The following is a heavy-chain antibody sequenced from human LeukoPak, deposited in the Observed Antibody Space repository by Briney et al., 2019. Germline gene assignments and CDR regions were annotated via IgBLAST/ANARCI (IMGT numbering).Heavy chain of an antibody. V-gene: IGHV1-2*02. Sequence: ASVKVSCKASGYTFTDYYIHWVRQAPGQGLEWMGWINPSSDGTSYAQKFQGRVTMTRDTSTSTVYMELSSLRSEDTAVYYCAREIGPIQLHLWGSVFDYWGQGTLVTVSS. J-gene: IGHJ4*02. CDR2: INPSSDGT. CDR1: GYTFTDYY. CDR3: AREIGPIQLHLWGSVFDY. D-gene: IGHD5-24*01.